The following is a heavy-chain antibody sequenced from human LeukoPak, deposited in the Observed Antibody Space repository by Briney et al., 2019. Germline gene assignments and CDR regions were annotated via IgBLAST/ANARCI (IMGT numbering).Heavy chain of an antibody. CDR3: ARVYGSGSHFDY. D-gene: IGHD3-10*01. Sequence: GGSLRLSCAASEFTVSSNHMSWVRQAPGKGLEWVSVIYSGGSTYYADSVKGRFTISRDNSKNTLYLQMNSLRAEDTAVYYCARVYGSGSHFDYWGQGTLVTVSS. V-gene: IGHV3-66*01. CDR2: IYSGGST. CDR1: EFTVSSNH. J-gene: IGHJ4*02.